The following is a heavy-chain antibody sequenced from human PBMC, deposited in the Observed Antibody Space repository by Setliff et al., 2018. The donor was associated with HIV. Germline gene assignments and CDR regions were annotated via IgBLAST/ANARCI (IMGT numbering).Heavy chain of an antibody. J-gene: IGHJ6*03. D-gene: IGHD2-8*01. V-gene: IGHV4-61*02. CDR2: IYTSGRT. Sequence: ASETLSLTCSVSGDSISSGSHYWSWIRQPAGKGLEWIGLIYTSGRTNYNPSLKSRVTISVDRSKNQFSLNLSSVTAADTAVYYCARSRPRSMDFYMDVWGKGTTVTVSS. CDR3: ARSRPRSMDFYMDV. CDR1: GDSISSGSHY.